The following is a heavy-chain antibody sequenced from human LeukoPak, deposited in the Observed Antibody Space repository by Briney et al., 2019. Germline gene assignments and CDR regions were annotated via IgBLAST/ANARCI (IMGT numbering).Heavy chain of an antibody. Sequence: GGSLRLSCAASGFTFSSYWMSWVRQAPGKGLEWVANIKQDGSEKYYVDSVKGRFTISRDNAKNSLYLQMNSLRAEDTAVYYCARDHVLRYFDWLPDYYYYGMDVWGQGTTVTVSS. D-gene: IGHD3-9*01. CDR3: ARDHVLRYFDWLPDYYYYGMDV. CDR2: IKQDGSEK. V-gene: IGHV3-7*01. CDR1: GFTFSSYW. J-gene: IGHJ6*02.